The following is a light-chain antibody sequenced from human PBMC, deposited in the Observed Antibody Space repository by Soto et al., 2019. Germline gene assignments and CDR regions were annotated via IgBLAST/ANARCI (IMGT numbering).Light chain of an antibody. CDR3: QQRSNWPIT. CDR2: GAS. V-gene: IGKV3-11*01. J-gene: IGKJ5*01. CDR1: QSVSSY. Sequence: ETVLKKYPDTLCLSPGGRGTLFCRASQSVSSYLDWYQQETGQGDRXFIYGASNRATGIPARFSGIWSGTAGTLTISSLEPEDCALYYGQQRSNWPITFGQGTRLEIK.